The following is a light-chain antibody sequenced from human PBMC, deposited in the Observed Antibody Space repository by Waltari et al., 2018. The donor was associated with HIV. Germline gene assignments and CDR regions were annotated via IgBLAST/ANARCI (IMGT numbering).Light chain of an antibody. J-gene: IGLJ3*02. CDR3: HSYDATFQV. CDR2: EDT. Sequence: FVLPQPHPVSQAPGETVTISCHCGGALGSTSLHCFQHRPGSVPRTVIHEDTRRPSGVPDRFSGSIDRSSNSASLTISGLEPEDEADYYCHSYDATFQVFGGGTRLTVL. V-gene: IGLV6-57*03. CDR1: GGALGSTS.